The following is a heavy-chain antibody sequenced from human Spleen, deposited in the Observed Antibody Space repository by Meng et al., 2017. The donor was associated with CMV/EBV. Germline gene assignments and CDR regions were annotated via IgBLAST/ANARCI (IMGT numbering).Heavy chain of an antibody. Sequence: ASVKVSCKASGYTFTSSGISWVRQAPGQGLEWMGWSSAYNGNTNFAQKFQGRVTMTTDTSTSTAYMDLRSLRPDDTAVYYCARRSSSKGARYYYGMDVWGQGTTVTVSS. J-gene: IGHJ6*02. CDR1: GYTFTSSG. D-gene: IGHD6-6*01. CDR3: ARRSSSKGARYYYGMDV. CDR2: SSAYNGNT. V-gene: IGHV1-18*01.